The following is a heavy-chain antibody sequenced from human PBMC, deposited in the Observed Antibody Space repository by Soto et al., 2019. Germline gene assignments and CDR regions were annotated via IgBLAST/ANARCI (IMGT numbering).Heavy chain of an antibody. Sequence: PSETLSLTCTVSGGSVSSGSYYWSWIRQPPGKGLEWIGYIYYSGSTNYNPSLKSRVTISVDTSKNQFSLKLSSVTAADTAVYYCARAETYYDSSGYYLSSRMDAFDIWGQGTMVTVSS. D-gene: IGHD3-22*01. V-gene: IGHV4-61*01. CDR2: IYYSGST. CDR3: ARAETYYDSSGYYLSSRMDAFDI. J-gene: IGHJ3*02. CDR1: GGSVSSGSYY.